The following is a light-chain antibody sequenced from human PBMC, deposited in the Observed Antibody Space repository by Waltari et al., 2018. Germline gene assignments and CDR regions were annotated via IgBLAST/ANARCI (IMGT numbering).Light chain of an antibody. J-gene: IGKJ4*01. Sequence: DIQMTQSPSSLSASVGDRVTITCQASQDISNYLNWYQQKPGKAPKLLIYDASNLETGVPSRFSGSGSGTDFTFTISSLHPEDIATYYCQQYDNLPFFGGGTKVEIK. CDR1: QDISNY. CDR3: QQYDNLPF. V-gene: IGKV1-33*01. CDR2: DAS.